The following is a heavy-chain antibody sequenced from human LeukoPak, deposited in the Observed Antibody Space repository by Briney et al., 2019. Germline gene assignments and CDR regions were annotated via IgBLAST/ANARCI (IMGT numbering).Heavy chain of an antibody. D-gene: IGHD3-10*01. CDR2: MNPDSGNT. J-gene: IGHJ4*02. CDR3: ARGTIRSRYFDY. Sequence: ASVKVSCKASGYTFTNSDTNWVRQATGQGLEWMGWMNPDSGNTGYVQKFQGRVTMTRDTSTNTAYMELSNLTSDDTAVFYCARGTIRSRYFDYWGQGTLVTVSS. V-gene: IGHV1-8*01. CDR1: GYTFTNSD.